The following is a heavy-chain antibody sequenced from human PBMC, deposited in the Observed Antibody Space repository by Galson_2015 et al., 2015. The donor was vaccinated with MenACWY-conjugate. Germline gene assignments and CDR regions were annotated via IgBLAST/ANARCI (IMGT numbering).Heavy chain of an antibody. V-gene: IGHV6-1*01. J-gene: IGHJ6*02. Sequence: CAIYGDSVLSNSAAWHWIRQSPSRGLEWLGRTYYRSKWYSDYAISVKSRITINPDSSKHQFSLHLNSVTPEDTAVYYCARSDGHFYSCMDVWGQVTTVTVSS. CDR3: ARSDGHFYSCMDV. CDR2: TYYRSKWYS. CDR1: GDSVLSNSAA.